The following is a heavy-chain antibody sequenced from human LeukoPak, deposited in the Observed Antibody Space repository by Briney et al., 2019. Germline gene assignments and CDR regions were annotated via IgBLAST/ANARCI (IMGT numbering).Heavy chain of an antibody. J-gene: IGHJ4*01. CDR2: IYYGGSN. CDR3: ARHQAWRGWYLGS. CDR1: GGSVSNSDYF. D-gene: IGHD6-19*01. V-gene: IGHV4-39*01. Sequence: SETLSLTCTVSGGSVSNSDYFWGWIRQPPGKGLEWIANIYYGGSNNYNPSLKSRITISVDTSRNQYSLKLNSLTAADTAVYFCARHQAWRGWYLGSWGQGSLVTVSS.